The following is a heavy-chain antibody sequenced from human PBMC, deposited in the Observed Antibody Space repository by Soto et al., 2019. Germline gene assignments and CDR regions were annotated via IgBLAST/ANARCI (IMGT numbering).Heavy chain of an antibody. J-gene: IGHJ6*03. V-gene: IGHV3-9*01. CDR3: AKDKSTGEYSYYRYMDV. Sequence: EVLLVESGGGLVQPDRPLRLSCEASGFNFENYAMHWVRQAPGKGLEWVSAISWNSGQLDYAGSVRGRFTISRDNGKNALYLEMNSLRPDDTALYFCAKDKSTGEYSYYRYMDVWGRGTTVIDSS. CDR1: GFNFENYA. D-gene: IGHD4-17*01. CDR2: ISWNSGQL.